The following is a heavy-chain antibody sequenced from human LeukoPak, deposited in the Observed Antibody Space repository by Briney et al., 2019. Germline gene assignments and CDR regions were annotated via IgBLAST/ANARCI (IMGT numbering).Heavy chain of an antibody. D-gene: IGHD3-3*01. CDR3: AREASGYSRDC. CDR2: IWRDGSRK. CDR1: GFTFSTFG. J-gene: IGHJ4*02. V-gene: IGHV3-33*01. Sequence: GGSLRLSCAASGFTFSTFGMHWLRQAPGKGREWVAGIWRDGSRKHYGDSVKGRLTIARDNSNNTLFLQMNSMRAEDTAFYYCAREASGYSRDCWGQGTLVIVSS.